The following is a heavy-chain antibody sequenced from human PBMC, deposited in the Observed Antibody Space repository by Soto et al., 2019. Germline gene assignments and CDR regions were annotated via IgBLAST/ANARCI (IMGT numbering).Heavy chain of an antibody. CDR1: GGTFSSYA. CDR2: IIPIFGTA. D-gene: IGHD6-13*01. J-gene: IGHJ3*02. Sequence: SVKVSCKASGGTFSSYAISWVRQAPGQGLEWMGGIIPIFGTANYAQKFQGRVTITADESTSTAYMELSSLRSEDTAVYYCARHLWVGSSWYLGAFDIWGQGTMVTVSS. V-gene: IGHV1-69*13. CDR3: ARHLWVGSSWYLGAFDI.